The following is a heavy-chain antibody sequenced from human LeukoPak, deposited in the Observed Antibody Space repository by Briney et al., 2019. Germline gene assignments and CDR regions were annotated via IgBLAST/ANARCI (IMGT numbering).Heavy chain of an antibody. J-gene: IGHJ5*01. CDR3: ARKAAPTSWFDS. D-gene: IGHD6-6*01. Sequence: PETLSLTCNVSGYSISSSYYWAWIRQPPGKGLESIVSIFLSGSTHYRPSLKCRVTISVDTSNNRFSLRLTAVTAADRAIYFCARKAAPTSWFDSWGQGMLVTV. V-gene: IGHV4-38-2*02. CDR2: IFLSGST. CDR1: GYSISSSYY.